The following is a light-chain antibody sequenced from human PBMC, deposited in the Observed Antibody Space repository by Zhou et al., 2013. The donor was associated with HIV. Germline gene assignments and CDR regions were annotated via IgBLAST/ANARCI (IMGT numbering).Light chain of an antibody. Sequence: EIMLTQSPATLSLSPGERATLSCRASQSDASSFLAWYQQKPGQAPRLLIYDASKRATGIPDRFSGSGSGTVFTLTISGLEPEDFAIYYCQQYLSSPPRYTFGQGTKLEIK. J-gene: IGKJ2*01. CDR3: QQYLSSPPRYT. CDR1: QSDASSF. CDR2: DAS. V-gene: IGKV3-20*01.